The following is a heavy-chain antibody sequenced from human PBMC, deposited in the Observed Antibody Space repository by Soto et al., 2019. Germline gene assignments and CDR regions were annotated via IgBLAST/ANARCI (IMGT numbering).Heavy chain of an antibody. CDR1: LASISSGTNY. D-gene: IGHD3-22*01. V-gene: IGHV4-39*01. CDR2: VYYSGST. CDR3: ARQTDSYYTFDAFDI. J-gene: IGHJ3*02. Sequence: PETLFLTCTVSLASISSGTNYWDWLRQPPGKGLEWIGNVYYSGSTNSNPSLESRVTISVDTSKNQFSLKLSSVTAADTAVYYCARQTDSYYTFDAFDIWGQGTMVTVSS.